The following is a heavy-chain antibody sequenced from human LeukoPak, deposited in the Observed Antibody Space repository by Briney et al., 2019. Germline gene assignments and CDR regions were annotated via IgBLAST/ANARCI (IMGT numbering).Heavy chain of an antibody. D-gene: IGHD5-24*01. Sequence: KAGGSLRLSCAASGFTFSSYSMNWVRQAPGKGLEWVSSISSSSSYIYYADSAKGRFTISRDNAKNSLYLQMNSLRAEDTAVYYCARDRVEMATTLFSYWGLGTLVTVSS. CDR1: GFTFSSYS. V-gene: IGHV3-21*01. CDR2: ISSSSSYI. J-gene: IGHJ4*02. CDR3: ARDRVEMATTLFSY.